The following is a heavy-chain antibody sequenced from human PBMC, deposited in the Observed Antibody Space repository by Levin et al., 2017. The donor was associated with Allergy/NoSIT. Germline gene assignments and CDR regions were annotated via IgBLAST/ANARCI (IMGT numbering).Heavy chain of an antibody. CDR3: ARDGERDYYDSSGYYFDY. CDR1: GFTFSDYY. CDR2: ISSSGSTI. Sequence: GGSLRLSCAASGFTFSDYYMSWIRQAPGKGLEWVSYISSSGSTIYYADSVKGRFTISRDNAKNSLYLQMNSLRAEDTAVYYCARDGERDYYDSSGYYFDYWGQGTLVTVSS. V-gene: IGHV3-11*01. J-gene: IGHJ4*02. D-gene: IGHD3-22*01.